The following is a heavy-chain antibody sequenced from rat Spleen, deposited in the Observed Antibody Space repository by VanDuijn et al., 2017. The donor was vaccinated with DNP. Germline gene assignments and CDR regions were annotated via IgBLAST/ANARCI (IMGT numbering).Heavy chain of an antibody. CDR2: ITNTGDST. V-gene: IGHV5-31*01. CDR3: ATDLRVDYYYDGTYYYGNFDY. D-gene: IGHD1-12*02. J-gene: IGHJ2*01. CDR1: GFTFNNYW. Sequence: EVQLVESGGGLVQPGRSLKLSCVASGFTFNNYWMSWIRQAPGKGLEWVASITNTGDSTYYSDSVKGRFSISRDNAKSTLYLQVNSLRSEDTATYYCATDLRVDYYYDGTYYYGNFDYWGQGVMVTVSS.